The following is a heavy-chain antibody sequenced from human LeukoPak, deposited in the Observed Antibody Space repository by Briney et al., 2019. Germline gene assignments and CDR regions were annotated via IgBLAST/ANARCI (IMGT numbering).Heavy chain of an antibody. Sequence: GGPLRLSCVASVSTLRNYIMTWVRQAPGKGLEWVSSMSIIDDSIYYADSVKARFTISRDNSKSTLSLQMSSLRAEDTGVYYCAREGYSSDYAGAFDIWGQGSVVTVSS. J-gene: IGHJ3*02. V-gene: IGHV3-23*01. CDR1: VSTLRNYI. D-gene: IGHD2-2*01. CDR2: MSIIDDSI. CDR3: AREGYSSDYAGAFDI.